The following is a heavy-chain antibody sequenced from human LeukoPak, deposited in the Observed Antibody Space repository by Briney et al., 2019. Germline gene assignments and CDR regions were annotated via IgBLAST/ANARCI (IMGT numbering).Heavy chain of an antibody. CDR3: AKSYYYYAMDV. V-gene: IGHV4-34*01. CDR2: INHSGST. J-gene: IGHJ6*02. CDR1: GGSFSDYF. Sequence: SETLSLTCAVYGGSFSDYFWGCIRQPPGKGLEWIGEINHSGSTSYNPSLKSRVTISVDTSKKQFSLKLTSVTAADTAVYYCAKSYYYYAMDVWGQGTTVTVSS.